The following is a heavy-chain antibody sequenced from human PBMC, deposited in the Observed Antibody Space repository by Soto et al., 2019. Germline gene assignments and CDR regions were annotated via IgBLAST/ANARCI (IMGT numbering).Heavy chain of an antibody. CDR2: IIPIFGTA. CDR1: GYSLTELS. J-gene: IGHJ5*02. V-gene: IGHV1-69*13. Sequence: SVKVSCKVSGYSLTELSIHWVRQAPGEGLEWMGGIIPIFGTANYAQKFQGRVTITADESTSTAYMELSSLRSEDTAVYYCAVPLYYYDSSGYYPWGQGTLVTVSS. D-gene: IGHD3-22*01. CDR3: AVPLYYYDSSGYYP.